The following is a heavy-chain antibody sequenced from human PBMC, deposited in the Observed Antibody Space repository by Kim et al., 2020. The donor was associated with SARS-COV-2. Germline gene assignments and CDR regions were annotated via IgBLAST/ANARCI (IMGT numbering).Heavy chain of an antibody. CDR2: ISSSSSYI. CDR3: ARDGLHGRFDP. D-gene: IGHD4-4*01. CDR1: GFTFSSYS. J-gene: IGHJ5*02. Sequence: GGSLRLSCAASGFTFSSYSMNWVRQAPGKGLEWVSSISSSSSYIYYADSVKGRFTISRDNAKNSLYLQMNSLRAEDTAVYYCARDGLHGRFDPWGQGTLVTVSS. V-gene: IGHV3-21*01.